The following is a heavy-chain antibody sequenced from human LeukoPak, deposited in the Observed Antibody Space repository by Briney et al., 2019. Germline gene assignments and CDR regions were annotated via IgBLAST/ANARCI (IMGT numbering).Heavy chain of an antibody. D-gene: IGHD4-11*01. V-gene: IGHV4-34*01. CDR3: ARGRRRATVTRYYYMDV. J-gene: IGHJ6*03. CDR1: GGSFSGYY. CDR2: INHSGST. Sequence: TSETLSPTCAVYGGSFSGYYWSWIRQPPGKGLEWIGEINHSGSTNYNPSLKSRVTISVDTSKNQFSLKLSSVTAADTAVYYCARGRRRATVTRYYYMDVWGKGTTVTVSS.